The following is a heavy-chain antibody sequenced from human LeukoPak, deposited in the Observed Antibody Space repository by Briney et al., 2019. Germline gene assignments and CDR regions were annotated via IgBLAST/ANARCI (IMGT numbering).Heavy chain of an antibody. CDR2: IYHSGST. V-gene: IGHV4-31*03. Sequence: SETLSLTCTVSGGSISSGGYWWRWIRQQPGKGLEWIAYIYHSGSTYYNPSLKSRADISVDTSKEQFSLKLNSVTAADTAVYYCARHSNGGTCPLDHWGQGTLVTVSS. D-gene: IGHD2-8*01. CDR1: GGSISSGGYW. J-gene: IGHJ4*02. CDR3: ARHSNGGTCPLDH.